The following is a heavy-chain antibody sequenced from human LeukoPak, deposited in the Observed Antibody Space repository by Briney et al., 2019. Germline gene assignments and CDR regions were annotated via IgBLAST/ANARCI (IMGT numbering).Heavy chain of an antibody. CDR3: AKQLGYCSDGSCYFPY. J-gene: IGHJ4*02. V-gene: IGHV3-23*01. CDR2: ISNNGGYT. D-gene: IGHD2-15*01. Sequence: GGSLRLSCAASGSTFSSYWMNWARQAPGKGLEWVSAISNNGGYTYYADSVQGRFTISRDNSKSTLCLQMNSLRAEDTAVYYCAKQLGYCSDGSCYFPYWGQGTLVTVSS. CDR1: GSTFSSYW.